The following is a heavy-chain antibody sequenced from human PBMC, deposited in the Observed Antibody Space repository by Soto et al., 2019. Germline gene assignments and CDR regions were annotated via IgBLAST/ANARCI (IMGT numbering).Heavy chain of an antibody. CDR3: ARGGVASFYFDY. CDR2: IVPIFETG. CDR1: GGSFSTYT. Sequence: SVKVSCKASGGSFSTYTINWVRQAPGHGLEWMGGIVPIFETGNYAQKFQGRVKITANASTSTAYMELSSLTSEDTAVYYCARGGVASFYFDYWGQGTLVTVSS. V-gene: IGHV1-69*13. J-gene: IGHJ4*02. D-gene: IGHD2-15*01.